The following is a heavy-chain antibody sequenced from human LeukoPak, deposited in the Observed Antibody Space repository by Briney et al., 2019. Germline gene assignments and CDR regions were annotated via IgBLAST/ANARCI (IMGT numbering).Heavy chain of an antibody. J-gene: IGHJ4*02. CDR1: GGSISPYY. CDR3: ARGLGSSGYKFDY. Sequence: SDTLSLTCTVSGGSISPYYWSWIRQPPGKGLEWIGSIQNSGTTHYNPSLKSRVTISVDTSKNQFSLKLSSVTAADTAVYYCARGLGSSGYKFDYWGQGTLVTVSS. V-gene: IGHV4-59*12. CDR2: IQNSGTT. D-gene: IGHD6-19*01.